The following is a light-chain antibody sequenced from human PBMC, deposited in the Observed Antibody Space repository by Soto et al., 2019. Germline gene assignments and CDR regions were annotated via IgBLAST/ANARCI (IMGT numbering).Light chain of an antibody. J-gene: IGLJ2*01. Sequence: QPASVSGSPGQSITISCTGTSSDVGGYNYVSWYQQHPGKAPKLMIYEVSNRPSGVSNRFSGSKSGNTASLTISGLQAEDEADYYCSSYTSSSTPYVVFGGGTKLTVL. CDR2: EVS. CDR3: SSYTSSSTPYVV. V-gene: IGLV2-14*01. CDR1: SSDVGGYNY.